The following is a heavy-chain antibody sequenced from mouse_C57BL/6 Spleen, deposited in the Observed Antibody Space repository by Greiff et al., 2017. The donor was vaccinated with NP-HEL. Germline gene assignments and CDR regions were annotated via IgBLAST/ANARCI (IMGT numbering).Heavy chain of an antibody. CDR2: IYPGDGDT. J-gene: IGHJ1*03. CDR3: ARYSTWYFEV. CDR1: GYAFSSSW. Sequence: QVQLQQSGPELVKPGASVKISCKASGYAFSSSWLNWVKQRPGKGLEWIGRIYPGDGDTNYNGKFKGKATLTADKSSSTAYMQLSSLTSEDSAVYFCARYSTWYFEVWGTGTTVTVSS. D-gene: IGHD2-5*01. V-gene: IGHV1-82*01.